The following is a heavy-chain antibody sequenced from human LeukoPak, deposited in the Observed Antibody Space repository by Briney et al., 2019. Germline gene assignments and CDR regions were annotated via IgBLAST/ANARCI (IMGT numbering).Heavy chain of an antibody. J-gene: IGHJ5*01. CDR1: GGSISGDY. CDR3: ARSVPSLDYLFDS. V-gene: IGHV4-59*08. Sequence: PSETLSLTCIVSGGSISGDYWSWIRQPPGKGLEWIGYIYNSGITNYNPSLKSRVTVSVDTSKNQFSLRLTSVTAADTAVYYCARSVPSLDYLFDSWGHGTLVTVSS. CDR2: IYNSGIT. D-gene: IGHD4-11*01.